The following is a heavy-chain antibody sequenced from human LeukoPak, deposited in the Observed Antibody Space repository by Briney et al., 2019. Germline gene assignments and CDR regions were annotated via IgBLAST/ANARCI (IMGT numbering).Heavy chain of an antibody. CDR2: ISGSGGTT. Sequence: GGSLRLSCVASGFTFSTYAMNWVRQAPGKGLEWVSHISGSGGTTFYADSVKGRFTVSRDNSKSTLFLQMNSLSAEDTAVYYCAKAGNWGSYFDFWGQGTLVTVSS. V-gene: IGHV3-23*01. CDR1: GFTFSTYA. D-gene: IGHD7-27*01. CDR3: AKAGNWGSYFDF. J-gene: IGHJ4*02.